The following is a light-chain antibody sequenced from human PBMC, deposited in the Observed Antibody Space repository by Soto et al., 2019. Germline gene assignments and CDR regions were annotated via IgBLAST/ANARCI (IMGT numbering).Light chain of an antibody. V-gene: IGLV1-51*01. CDR2: DDN. CDR3: GSWDSSLSAYV. J-gene: IGLJ1*01. Sequence: VLTQPPSVSAAPGQKVTISCSGSSSNIGGNSVSWYQQLPGTAPKLLIYDDNKRPSGIPDRFSGSKSGTSATLGITGFQTGDEADYYCGSWDSSLSAYVFGTGTKATVL. CDR1: SSNIGGNS.